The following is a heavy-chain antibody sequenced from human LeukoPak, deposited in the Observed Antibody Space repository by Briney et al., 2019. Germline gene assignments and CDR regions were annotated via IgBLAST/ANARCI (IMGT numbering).Heavy chain of an antibody. CDR2: ISGSGGST. Sequence: GGSLRLSCAASGFTFDDYAMHWVRQAPGKGLEWVSAISGSGGSTYYADSVKGRFTISRDNSKNTLYLQMNSLRAEDTAVYYCAKAEVVAHYYYYYMDVWGKGTTVTVSS. CDR1: GFTFDDYA. V-gene: IGHV3-23*01. D-gene: IGHD2-2*01. J-gene: IGHJ6*03. CDR3: AKAEVVAHYYYYYMDV.